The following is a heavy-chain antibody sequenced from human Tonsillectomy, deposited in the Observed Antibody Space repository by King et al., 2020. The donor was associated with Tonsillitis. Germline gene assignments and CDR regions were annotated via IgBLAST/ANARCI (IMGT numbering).Heavy chain of an antibody. J-gene: IGHJ6*02. Sequence: VQLVESGGGVVQPGRSLRLSCAASGFTFSSYGMHWVRQAPGKGLEWVAVISYDGSNKYYADSVKGRFTISRDNSKNTLYLQMNSLRAEDTAVYYCASSPDSYGRHYYYGMDVWGQGTTVTVSS. D-gene: IGHD5-18*01. V-gene: IGHV3-33*05. CDR3: ASSPDSYGRHYYYGMDV. CDR2: ISYDGSNK. CDR1: GFTFSSYG.